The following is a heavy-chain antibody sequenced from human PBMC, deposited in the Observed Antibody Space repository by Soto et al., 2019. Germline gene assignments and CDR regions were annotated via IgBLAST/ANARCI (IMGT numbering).Heavy chain of an antibody. V-gene: IGHV4-38-2*01. CDR2: VYYRGRS. J-gene: IGHJ4*02. CDR3: VSQRTSVLTQAYFDY. CDR1: GFNFSDYY. Sequence: GSLRLSCAASGFNFSDYYMTWIRQAPGKGLEWIGSVYYRGRSYSKSSVKSRVTISVDTSKNQFSLNLNSVTASDTAVYFCVSQRTSVLTQAYFDYWGPGALVTVSS. D-gene: IGHD2-8*01.